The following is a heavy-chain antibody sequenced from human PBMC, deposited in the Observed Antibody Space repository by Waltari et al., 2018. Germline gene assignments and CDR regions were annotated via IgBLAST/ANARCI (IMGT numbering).Heavy chain of an antibody. J-gene: IGHJ2*01. D-gene: IGHD3-10*01. CDR1: GFSLATSGVG. CDR3: ARTPPSGSYPTYYYFDL. Sequence: QITLKESGPTVVKPTQTLTVTCTVSGFSLATSGVGVGWIRQPPGKAPEWLALIYWNDVDYYNPSLQSRLTITRDPSKNQVVLTLTNVDPVDTATYYCARTPPSGSYPTYYYFDLWGRGTLVTVSS. CDR2: IYWNDVD. V-gene: IGHV2-5*01.